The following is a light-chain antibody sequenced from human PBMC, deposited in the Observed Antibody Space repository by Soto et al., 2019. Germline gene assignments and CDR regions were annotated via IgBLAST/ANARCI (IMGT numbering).Light chain of an antibody. V-gene: IGLV1-44*01. CDR1: SSNIGSNT. CDR3: AAWDDSLNGVV. Sequence: QAVVTQPPSASGTPGQRVTISCSGSSSNIGSNTVNWYQQLPKTAPKLLIYSNNQRPSGVPDRFSGSKSGTSASLAISGLQSEDEADYYCAAWDDSLNGVVFGGGTQLTVL. J-gene: IGLJ2*01. CDR2: SNN.